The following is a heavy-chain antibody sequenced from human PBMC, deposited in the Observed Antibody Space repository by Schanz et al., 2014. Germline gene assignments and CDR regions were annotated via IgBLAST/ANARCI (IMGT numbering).Heavy chain of an antibody. Sequence: EVQLLESGGGLVQPGGSLRLSCAASGFTFSSYAMSWVRQAPGEGLEWVSVISDSGGSTYYADSVKGRFTISRDNSKNTLYLQMNSLRAEDTAVYYCAKRVVVVGKIYYFDYWGQGTLVTVSS. J-gene: IGHJ4*02. V-gene: IGHV3-23*01. D-gene: IGHD2-15*01. CDR1: GFTFSSYA. CDR2: ISDSGGST. CDR3: AKRVVVVGKIYYFDY.